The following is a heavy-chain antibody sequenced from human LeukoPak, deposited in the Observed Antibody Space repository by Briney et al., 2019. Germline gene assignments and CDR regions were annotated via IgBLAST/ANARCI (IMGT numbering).Heavy chain of an antibody. CDR1: GFTFSSYA. Sequence: GGSLRLSCAASGFTFSSYAMHWVRQAPGKGLEWVAVISYDGSNKYYADSVKGRFTISRDNSKNTLYLQMNSLRAEDTAVYYCARDEVMGYDSSGSFDYWGQGTLVTVSS. J-gene: IGHJ4*02. CDR3: ARDEVMGYDSSGSFDY. V-gene: IGHV3-30-3*01. CDR2: ISYDGSNK. D-gene: IGHD3-22*01.